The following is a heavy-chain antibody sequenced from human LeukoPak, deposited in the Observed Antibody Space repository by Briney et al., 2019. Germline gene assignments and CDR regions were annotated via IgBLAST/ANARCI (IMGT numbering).Heavy chain of an antibody. Sequence: GGSLRLSCAASGFTFSNYGMHWVRQAPGKGLGWVAVIWYDGSNQFYADSVKGRFTISRDNSKNTLSLQINGLRAEDTAVYYCTRDISSHYFDYWGQGTLVTVSS. J-gene: IGHJ4*02. CDR3: TRDISSHYFDY. V-gene: IGHV3-33*01. CDR1: GFTFSNYG. D-gene: IGHD3-3*02. CDR2: IWYDGSNQ.